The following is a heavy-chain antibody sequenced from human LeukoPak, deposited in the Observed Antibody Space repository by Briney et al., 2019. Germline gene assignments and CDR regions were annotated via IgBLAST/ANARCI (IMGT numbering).Heavy chain of an antibody. V-gene: IGHV1-69*05. J-gene: IGHJ6*03. D-gene: IGHD6-13*01. Sequence: SVKVSCKASGGTFSSYAISWVRQAPGQGLEWMGGIIPIFGTANYAQKFQGRVTITTDESTCTAYMELSSLRSEDTAVYYCASLTQEYSSSAYYYMDVWGKGTTVTVSS. CDR1: GGTFSSYA. CDR3: ASLTQEYSSSAYYYMDV. CDR2: IIPIFGTA.